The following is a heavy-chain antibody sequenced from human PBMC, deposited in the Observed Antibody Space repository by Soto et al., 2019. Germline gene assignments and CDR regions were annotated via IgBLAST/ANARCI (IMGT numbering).Heavy chain of an antibody. J-gene: IGHJ4*02. CDR1: GGSISSSNW. D-gene: IGHD3-10*01. CDR2: IYHSGST. CDR3: ARDLEGRGSGSYYND. V-gene: IGHV4-4*02. Sequence: QVQLQESAPELVKPSGTLSLTCAVSGGSISSSNWWSWVRQPPGKGLEWIGEIYHSGSTNYNPSLKSRVTISVDKSKNQFSLKLSSVTAADTAVYYCARDLEGRGSGSYYNDWGQGTLVTVSS.